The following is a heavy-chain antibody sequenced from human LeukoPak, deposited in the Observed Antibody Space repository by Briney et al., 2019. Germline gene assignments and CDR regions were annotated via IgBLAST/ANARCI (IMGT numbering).Heavy chain of an antibody. J-gene: IGHJ4*02. V-gene: IGHV1-18*01. CDR1: GYSFSSYG. Sequence: GASVKVSCKVSGYSFSSYGISWVRQAPGQGLERMGWIRAFNGDTNYAQKFQGRVTMTKDASTSTVYMELRSLRSDDTALYYCARDRSNSDYWGQGTLVTVSS. D-gene: IGHD5-24*01. CDR3: ARDRSNSDY. CDR2: IRAFNGDT.